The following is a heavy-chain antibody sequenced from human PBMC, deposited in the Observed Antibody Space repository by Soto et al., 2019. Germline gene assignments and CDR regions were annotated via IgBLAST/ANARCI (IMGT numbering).Heavy chain of an antibody. J-gene: IGHJ3*02. CDR3: ARSSEDIVLMVYAILVAFDI. CDR2: THYRSKWYN. Sequence: PSQTLSLTCAISGDSVSSNSAAWNWIRQSPSRGLEWLGRTHYRSKWYNDYAVSVKSRITINPDTSKNQFSLQLNSVTPEDTAVYYCARSSEDIVLMVYAILVAFDIWGQGTMVTVSS. CDR1: GDSVSSNSAA. D-gene: IGHD2-8*01. V-gene: IGHV6-1*01.